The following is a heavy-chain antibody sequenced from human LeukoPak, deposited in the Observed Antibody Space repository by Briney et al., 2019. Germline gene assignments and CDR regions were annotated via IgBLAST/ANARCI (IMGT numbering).Heavy chain of an antibody. CDR2: ICDTSTYI. CDR1: GFTFTSYS. D-gene: IGHD3-9*01. Sequence: PGGSLRLSCAASGFTFTSYSITWVRQAPGKGLEWVSSICDTSTYIYYADSVKGRFTISRENAKNSLYLQMNSLRAEDTAVYYCARLAGTAGRYFFDYWGQGALVTVSS. CDR3: ARLAGTAGRYFFDY. V-gene: IGHV3-21*01. J-gene: IGHJ4*02.